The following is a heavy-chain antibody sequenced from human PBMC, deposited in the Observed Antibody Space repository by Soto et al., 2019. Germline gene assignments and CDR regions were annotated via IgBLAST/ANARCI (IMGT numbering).Heavy chain of an antibody. CDR2: ISGSGGST. D-gene: IGHD6-13*01. CDR3: AKGGLGSSSWYDFDY. J-gene: IGHJ4*02. V-gene: IGHV3-23*01. Sequence: EVQLLESGGGLVQPGGSLRLSCAASGFTFNNYAMNWVRQAPGKGLEWVSSISGSGGSTYYADSVKGRFTISRDNSKNTLYLQMNSLRAEDTAVYYCAKGGLGSSSWYDFDYWGQGTLVTVSS. CDR1: GFTFNNYA.